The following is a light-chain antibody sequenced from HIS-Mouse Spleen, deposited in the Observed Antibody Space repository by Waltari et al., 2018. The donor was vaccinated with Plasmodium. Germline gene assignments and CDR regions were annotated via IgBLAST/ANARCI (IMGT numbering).Light chain of an antibody. Sequence: DIKLTQSPSFLSASVGDRVTITCRASQGISSYLAWYQQKPGKAHKILIYAASTLQSGVPSRFSGSGSGTEFTLTISSLQPEDFATYYCQQLNSYPLTFGGGTKVEIK. CDR2: AAS. CDR3: QQLNSYPLT. V-gene: IGKV1-9*01. J-gene: IGKJ4*01. CDR1: QGISSY.